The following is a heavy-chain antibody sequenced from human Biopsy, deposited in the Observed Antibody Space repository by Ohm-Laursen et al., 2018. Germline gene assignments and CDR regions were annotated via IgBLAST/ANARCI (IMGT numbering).Heavy chain of an antibody. J-gene: IGHJ6*02. CDR3: AREGLDWDNRRYKGLDV. Sequence: GTLSLTCPVSGDSISSDYWTWIRRPAGKGLEWIGRIYGSGSTNYNPSLRGRVTLSGDTSKNQVSLRLRSVTAADTAVYYCAREGLDWDNRRYKGLDVWGQGATVIVSS. CDR1: GDSISSDY. V-gene: IGHV4-4*07. CDR2: IYGSGST. D-gene: IGHD1/OR15-1a*01.